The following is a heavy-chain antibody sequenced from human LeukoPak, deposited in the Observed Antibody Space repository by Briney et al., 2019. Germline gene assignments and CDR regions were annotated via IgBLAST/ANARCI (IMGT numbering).Heavy chain of an antibody. D-gene: IGHD3-22*01. Sequence: SETLSLTCTVSGDSISSGSYYWSWIRQPPGKGLEWIGSIYHSGSTYYNPSLKSRVTISVDTSKNQFSLKLNSVTAADTAVYYCASLGVYDSSGYYPFDSWGQGTLVTVSS. V-gene: IGHV4-39*01. CDR2: IYHSGST. J-gene: IGHJ4*02. CDR3: ASLGVYDSSGYYPFDS. CDR1: GDSISSGSYY.